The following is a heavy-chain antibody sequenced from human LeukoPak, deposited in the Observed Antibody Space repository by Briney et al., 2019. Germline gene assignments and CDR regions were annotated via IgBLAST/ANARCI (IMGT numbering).Heavy chain of an antibody. Sequence: SETLSLTCAVYGGSFSGYYWSWIRQPPGKGLEWIGEINHSGSTNYNPSLKSRVTISVDTSKNQFSLKLSSVTAADTAVYYCARDFWSGYYTGFDYWGRGTLVAVSS. D-gene: IGHD3-3*01. CDR2: INHSGST. J-gene: IGHJ4*02. CDR1: GGSFSGYY. CDR3: ARDFWSGYYTGFDY. V-gene: IGHV4-34*01.